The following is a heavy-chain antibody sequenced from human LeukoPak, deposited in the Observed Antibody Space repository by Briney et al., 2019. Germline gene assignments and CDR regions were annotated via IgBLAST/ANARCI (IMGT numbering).Heavy chain of an antibody. Sequence: PSETLSLTCTVSGGSISNYYWNWIRQPAGKGLEWIGRSSGSNTYNPSLKSRVTMSIDTSKNQVSLKLTSVTAADTAVYYCARDPLITYYYDSSGNHAGWFDPWGQGTLVTVSS. CDR2: SSGSN. D-gene: IGHD3-22*01. J-gene: IGHJ5*02. V-gene: IGHV4-4*07. CDR3: ARDPLITYYYDSSGNHAGWFDP. CDR1: GGSISNYY.